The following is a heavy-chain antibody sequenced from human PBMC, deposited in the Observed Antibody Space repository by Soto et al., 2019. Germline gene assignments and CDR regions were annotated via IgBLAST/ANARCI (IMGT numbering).Heavy chain of an antibody. D-gene: IGHD6-19*01. V-gene: IGHV4-4*02. CDR3: ARDLAEAGRKGLDY. CDR2: IYRTGTT. Sequence: QVQLQESGPGLVKPSGTLSLTCAVSGGSISSGNWWTWVRQPPGKGLEWIGEIYRTGTTNYNPSLNSRVTISVDKSNHQFSLKLRSVTAADTAVYYCARDLAEAGRKGLDYWGQGTLVTVSS. CDR1: GGSISSGNW. J-gene: IGHJ4*02.